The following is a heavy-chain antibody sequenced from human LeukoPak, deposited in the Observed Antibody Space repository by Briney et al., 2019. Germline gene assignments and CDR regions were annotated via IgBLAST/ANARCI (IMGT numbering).Heavy chain of an antibody. Sequence: GESLKISCKGSEYSFSNYWIGWVRQMPGKGLEWMGIIYPGDSDTRYSPSFQGQVTISADKSITTAYLQWSSLKASDTAMYYCARLGYSYGSSDYWGQGTLVTVSS. CDR1: EYSFSNYW. CDR2: IYPGDSDT. CDR3: ARLGYSYGSSDY. V-gene: IGHV5-51*01. D-gene: IGHD5-18*01. J-gene: IGHJ4*02.